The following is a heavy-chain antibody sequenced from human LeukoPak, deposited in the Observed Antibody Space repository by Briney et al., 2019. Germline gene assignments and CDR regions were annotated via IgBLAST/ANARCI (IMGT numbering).Heavy chain of an antibody. J-gene: IGHJ1*01. V-gene: IGHV1-46*03. Sequence: ASVKVSCKTSGYSFISYYMHWVRQGPGQGLEWMGIINPSGGSTNYAQKFQGRVTMTRHTSTSTVYMELSSLRSDDTATYYCATLPSGRGDYMVRALWGQGTLVTVSS. CDR2: INPSGGST. CDR3: ATLPSGRGDYMVRAL. CDR1: GYSFISYY. D-gene: IGHD3-10*01.